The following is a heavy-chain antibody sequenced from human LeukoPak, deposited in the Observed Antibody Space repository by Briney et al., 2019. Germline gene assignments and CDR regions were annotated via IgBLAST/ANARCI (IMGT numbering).Heavy chain of an antibody. V-gene: IGHV3-11*01. CDR3: ARGVRYCSGGSCSQLYGMDV. CDR2: ISSSGGTI. J-gene: IGHJ6*02. CDR1: GFTFSDYY. D-gene: IGHD2-15*01. Sequence: GGSLRLSCAASGFTFSDYYMSWIRQAPGKGLEWVSYISSSGGTIYYADSVKGRFTISRDNAKNSLFLQMNSLRAEDTAVYYCARGVRYCSGGSCSQLYGMDVWGQVTTVTVAS.